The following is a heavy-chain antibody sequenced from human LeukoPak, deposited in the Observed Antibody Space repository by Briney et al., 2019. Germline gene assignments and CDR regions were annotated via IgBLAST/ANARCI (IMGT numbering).Heavy chain of an antibody. Sequence: GGSLRLSCAASGFTFSSYGMSWVRQAQGKGLEWVSAISGSGGSTYYADSVKGRFTISRDNSKNTLYLQMNSLRAEDTTVYYCAKTFQWYYMDVWGKGTTVTISS. CDR1: GFTFSSYG. CDR2: ISGSGGST. J-gene: IGHJ6*03. CDR3: AKTFQWYYMDV. D-gene: IGHD2-8*01. V-gene: IGHV3-23*01.